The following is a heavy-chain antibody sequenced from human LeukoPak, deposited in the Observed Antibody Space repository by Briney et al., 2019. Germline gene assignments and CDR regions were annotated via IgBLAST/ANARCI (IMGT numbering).Heavy chain of an antibody. CDR2: MNPNSGNT. J-gene: IGHJ3*02. D-gene: IGHD5-24*01. CDR3: ARGGDGPREDAFDI. CDR1: GYTFTSCD. Sequence: ASVKVSCKASGYTFTSCDINWVRQATGQGLEWMGWMNPNSGNTGYAQKFQGRVTMTRNTSISTAYMELSSLRSEDTAVYYCARGGDGPREDAFDIWGQGTMVTVSS. V-gene: IGHV1-8*01.